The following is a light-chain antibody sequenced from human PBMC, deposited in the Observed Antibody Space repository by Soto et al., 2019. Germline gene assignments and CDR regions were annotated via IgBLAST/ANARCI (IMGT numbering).Light chain of an antibody. J-gene: IGKJ1*01. Sequence: DIQMTQSPSSVSASVGDRATITCRASQSISRYLNWYQHKPGKAPKLLINAASSLERGVPSRFSGGGSGTDFTLNISSLQPDDFATYYCQQNYRATPWTFGQGTKMDIK. CDR3: QQNYRATPWT. CDR1: QSISRY. CDR2: AAS. V-gene: IGKV1-39*01.